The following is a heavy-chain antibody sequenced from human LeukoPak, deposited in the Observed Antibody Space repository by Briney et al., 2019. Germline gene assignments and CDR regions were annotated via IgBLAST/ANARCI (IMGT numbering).Heavy chain of an antibody. Sequence: GGSLRLSCAASGFTFSSYAMSWVRQAPGKGLEWVSSISDSGDSTYYADSVKGRFTISRDNSKNTVYLQMNSLRAEDTAVYYCAKPIMGATRAFDYWGQGTLLTVSS. J-gene: IGHJ4*02. CDR1: GFTFSSYA. CDR2: ISDSGDST. V-gene: IGHV3-23*01. CDR3: AKPIMGATRAFDY. D-gene: IGHD1-26*01.